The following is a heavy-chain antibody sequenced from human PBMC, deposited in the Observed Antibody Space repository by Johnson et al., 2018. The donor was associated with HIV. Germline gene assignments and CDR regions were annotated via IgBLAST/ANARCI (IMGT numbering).Heavy chain of an antibody. V-gene: IGHV3-30*02. CDR1: GFTFSSFG. J-gene: IGHJ3*02. D-gene: IGHD3-16*01. Sequence: QVQLVESGGGVVQPGGSLRLSCAASGFTFSSFGMHWVRQAPGKGLEWVAFIRFDGSTKYYADSVKGRLTISRDNSKNKVYLQMTSLRAEDTAVYYWAIPSGAGADAFDIWGQGTMVTVSS. CDR2: IRFDGSTK. CDR3: AIPSGAGADAFDI.